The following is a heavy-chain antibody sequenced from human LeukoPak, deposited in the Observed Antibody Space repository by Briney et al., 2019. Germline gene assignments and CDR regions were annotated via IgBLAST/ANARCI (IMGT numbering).Heavy chain of an antibody. CDR3: ARAARHPLFWSGYYNFDY. CDR1: GGTFSSYA. Sequence: SVKVSCKASGGTFSSYAISWVRQAPGQGLEWMGGIIPIFGTANYAQKFQGRVTITTDESTSTAYMELSSLRSEDTAVYYCARAARHPLFWSGYYNFDYWGQGTLVTVSS. CDR2: IIPIFGTA. V-gene: IGHV1-69*05. D-gene: IGHD3-3*01. J-gene: IGHJ4*02.